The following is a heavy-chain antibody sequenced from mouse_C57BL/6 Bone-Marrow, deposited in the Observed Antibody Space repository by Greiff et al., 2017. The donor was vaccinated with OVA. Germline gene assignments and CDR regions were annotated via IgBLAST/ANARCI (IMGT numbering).Heavy chain of an antibody. CDR3: ARHGSGFDY. V-gene: IGHV1-52*01. D-gene: IGHD3-2*02. J-gene: IGHJ2*01. CDR2: IDPSDSDT. CDR1: GYTFTSYW. Sequence: QVQLQQPGAELVRPGSSVKLSCKASGYTFTSYWMHWVKQRPIQGLEWIGNIDPSDSDTHYNQKFKDKATLTVDKSSSTAYMQLSSLTSEDSAVYYCARHGSGFDYWGQGTTLTVSS.